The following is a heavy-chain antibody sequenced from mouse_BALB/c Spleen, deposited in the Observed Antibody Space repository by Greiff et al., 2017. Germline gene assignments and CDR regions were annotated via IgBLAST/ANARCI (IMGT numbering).Heavy chain of an antibody. V-gene: IGHV14-3*02. J-gene: IGHJ4*01. CDR3: ARGGYGPPMDY. CDR1: GFNIKDTY. Sequence: VQLKESGAELVKPGASVKLSCTASGFNIKDTYMHWVKQRPEQGLEWIGRIDPANGNTKYDPKFQGKATITADTSSNTAYLQLSSLTSEDTAVYYCARGGYGPPMDYWGQGTSVTVSS. CDR2: IDPANGNT. D-gene: IGHD2-14*01.